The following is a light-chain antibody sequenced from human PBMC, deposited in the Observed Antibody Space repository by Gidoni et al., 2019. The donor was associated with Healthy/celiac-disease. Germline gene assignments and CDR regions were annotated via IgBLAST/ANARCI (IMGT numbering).Light chain of an antibody. V-gene: IGKV4-1*01. J-gene: IGKJ3*01. Sequence: DIVMTQSPDSLAVSLGDRATINCKSSQSVLYSSNNKNYLAWYQQKPGQPPKLLIYWASTRASAVPARFIGSGSGTAFPLPITSLQAEVVAVYSCQQYYATPFTFGPGTKVNIK. CDR1: QSVLYSSNNKNY. CDR2: WAS. CDR3: QQYYATPFT.